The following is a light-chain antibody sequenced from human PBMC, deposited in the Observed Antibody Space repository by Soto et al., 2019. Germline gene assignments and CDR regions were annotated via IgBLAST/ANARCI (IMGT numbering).Light chain of an antibody. CDR3: QQRSNWPPTWT. J-gene: IGKJ1*01. V-gene: IGKV3D-20*02. Sequence: EIVLTQSPGTLSLSPGERATLSCRTSQSISSSYLAWYQQKPGQAPRLLIYAASSRATGISDRFSGSGSGTDFTLTVSRLEPEDFAVYYCQQRSNWPPTWTFGQGTKVEIK. CDR2: AAS. CDR1: QSISSSY.